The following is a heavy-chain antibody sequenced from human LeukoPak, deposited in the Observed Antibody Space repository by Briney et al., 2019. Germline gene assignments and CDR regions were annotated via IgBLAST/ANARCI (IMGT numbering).Heavy chain of an antibody. J-gene: IGHJ4*02. Sequence: GGSLRLSCAVSGFTFSDHYMDWVRQAPGKGLEWVGRIRNKANSYTTEYAASVKGRFTISRDDSKNSLYLQMNSLKTEDTAVYYCARASTGNDYWGQGTLVTVSS. CDR1: GFTFSDHY. D-gene: IGHD1-14*01. CDR2: IRNKANSYTT. V-gene: IGHV3-72*01. CDR3: ARASTGNDY.